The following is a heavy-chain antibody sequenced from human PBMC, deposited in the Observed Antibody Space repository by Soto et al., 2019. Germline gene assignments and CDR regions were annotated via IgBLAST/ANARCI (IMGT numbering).Heavy chain of an antibody. CDR2: IYSGGYT. CDR3: ATPPGGGGY. CDR1: GFTVSNNY. Sequence: EVQLVESGGGLIQPGGSLRLSCAVSGFTVSNNYMSWVRQAPGKGLEGVSVIYSGGYTAYGDSVKGRFTISRDNSKNTPYIQMNTPRPADPAVYSGATPPGGGGYWGQGTLVTVSS. J-gene: IGHJ4*02. V-gene: IGHV3-53*01. D-gene: IGHD3-10*01.